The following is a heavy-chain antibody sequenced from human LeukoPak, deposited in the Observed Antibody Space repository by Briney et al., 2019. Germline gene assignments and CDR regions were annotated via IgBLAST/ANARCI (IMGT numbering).Heavy chain of an antibody. CDR1: GGSISSYY. Sequence: SETLSLTCTVSGGSISSYYWSWIRQPPGKGLEWIGYIYYSGSTNYNPSLKSRVTISVDTSKNQFSLKLSSVTAADTAVYYCARDMKYYDSSGYYYWFDPWGQGTLVTVSS. CDR2: IYYSGST. J-gene: IGHJ5*02. D-gene: IGHD3-22*01. CDR3: ARDMKYYDSSGYYYWFDP. V-gene: IGHV4-59*01.